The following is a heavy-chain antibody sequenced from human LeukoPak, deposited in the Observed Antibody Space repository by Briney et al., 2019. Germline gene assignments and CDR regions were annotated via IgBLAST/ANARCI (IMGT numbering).Heavy chain of an antibody. J-gene: IGHJ4*02. CDR2: IIPIFGTA. CDR3: ASYYDSSGAPFDY. V-gene: IGHV1-69*05. CDR1: GGTFSSYA. Sequence: SVKVSCKASGGTFSSYAISWVRQAPGQGLKWMGGIIPIFGTANYAQKFQGRVTITTDESTSTAYMELSSLRSEDTAVYYCASYYDSSGAPFDYWGQGTLVTVSS. D-gene: IGHD3-22*01.